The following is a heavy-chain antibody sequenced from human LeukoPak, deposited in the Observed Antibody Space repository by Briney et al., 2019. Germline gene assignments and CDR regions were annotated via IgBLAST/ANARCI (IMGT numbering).Heavy chain of an antibody. CDR2: ISSSSSYI. D-gene: IGHD2-15*01. Sequence: GGSLRLSCAASRFTFSSYSMNWVRQAPGKGLEWVSSISSSSSYIYYADSVKGRFTISRDNAKNSLYLQMNSLRAEDTAVYYCARGAGECSGGSCYVINWFDPWGQGTLVTVSS. V-gene: IGHV3-21*01. J-gene: IGHJ5*02. CDR3: ARGAGECSGGSCYVINWFDP. CDR1: RFTFSSYS.